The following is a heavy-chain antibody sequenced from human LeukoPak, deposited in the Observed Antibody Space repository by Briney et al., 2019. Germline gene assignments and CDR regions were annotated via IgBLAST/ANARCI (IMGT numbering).Heavy chain of an antibody. CDR1: RFTFSRYS. CDR3: ARDPYSGYDLQAFDY. Sequence: PGGSLRLSCAAPRFTFSRYSMNWVCQAPGKGLEWVSYISSSSSTMYYADSVKGRFTISRDSAKNSLYLQMNSLRVEDTAVYYCARDPYSGYDLQAFDYWGQGTLVTVSS. D-gene: IGHD5-12*01. CDR2: ISSSSSTM. J-gene: IGHJ4*02. V-gene: IGHV3-48*01.